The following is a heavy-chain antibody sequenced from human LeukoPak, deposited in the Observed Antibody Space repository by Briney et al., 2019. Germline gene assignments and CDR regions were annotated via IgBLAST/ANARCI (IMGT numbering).Heavy chain of an antibody. CDR2: IYHSGST. CDR1: GGSISNYY. D-gene: IGHD3-22*01. CDR3: ARNADDSSSYPYFDY. Sequence: SETLSLTCIVSGGSISNYYWSWIRQPPGKELEWIGYIYHSGSTNYNPSLKSRVTISQDTSKNQFSLKLSSVTAADTAVYYCARNADDSSSYPYFDYWGQGPWSPSPQ. V-gene: IGHV4-59*01. J-gene: IGHJ4*02.